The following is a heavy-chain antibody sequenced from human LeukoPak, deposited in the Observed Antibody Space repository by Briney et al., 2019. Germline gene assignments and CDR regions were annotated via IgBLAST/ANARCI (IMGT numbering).Heavy chain of an antibody. V-gene: IGHV3-30*04. J-gene: IGHJ4*02. Sequence: PGGSLRLSCAASGFTFSSYAIHWVRQAPGKGLEWVAVISYDGSNKYYADSVKGRFTISRDNSKNTLYLQMNSLRAEDTAVYYCARGLYYFDYWGQGTLVTVSS. D-gene: IGHD3/OR15-3a*01. CDR1: GFTFSSYA. CDR3: ARGLYYFDY. CDR2: ISYDGSNK.